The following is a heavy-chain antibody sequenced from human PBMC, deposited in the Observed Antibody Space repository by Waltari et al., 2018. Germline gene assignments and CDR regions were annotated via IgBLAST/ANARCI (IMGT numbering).Heavy chain of an antibody. Sequence: QVQLVQSGAEVKKPGSSVKVSCKASGGTFSSYAISWVRQAPGHGLEWMGRIIPILGIANYAQKFQGRVTITADKSTSTAYMELSSLRSEDTAVYYCARDDRITIFGVVINNWFDPWGQGTLVTVSS. CDR2: IIPILGIA. D-gene: IGHD3-3*01. J-gene: IGHJ5*02. CDR3: ARDDRITIFGVVINNWFDP. CDR1: GGTFSSYA. V-gene: IGHV1-69*04.